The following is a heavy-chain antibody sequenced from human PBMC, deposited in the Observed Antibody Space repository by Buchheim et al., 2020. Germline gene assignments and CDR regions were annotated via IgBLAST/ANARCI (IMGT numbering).Heavy chain of an antibody. Sequence: QVQLQESGPGLVKPSQTLSLTCTVSGGSISGGGDYWTWIRQHPGKGLEWIGYIAYSGATYYNPSLKGRVLMSVDTLTNPFSLKLTSVTAADTAVYYCARDAYYFDSWGQGTL. CDR3: ARDAYYFDS. V-gene: IGHV4-31*03. CDR2: IAYSGAT. J-gene: IGHJ4*02. CDR1: GGSISGGGDY. D-gene: IGHD3-16*01.